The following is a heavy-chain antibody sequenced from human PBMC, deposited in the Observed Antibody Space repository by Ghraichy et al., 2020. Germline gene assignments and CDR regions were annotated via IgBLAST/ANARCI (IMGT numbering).Heavy chain of an antibody. D-gene: IGHD3-22*01. Sequence: GESLNISCAASGFTFSSYAMSWVRQAPGKGLEWVSAISGSGGSTYYADSVKGRFTISRDNSKNTLYLQMNSLRAEDTAVYYCAKDGEDSSGYYGFDYWGQGTLVTVSS. CDR3: AKDGEDSSGYYGFDY. V-gene: IGHV3-23*01. CDR2: ISGSGGST. J-gene: IGHJ4*02. CDR1: GFTFSSYA.